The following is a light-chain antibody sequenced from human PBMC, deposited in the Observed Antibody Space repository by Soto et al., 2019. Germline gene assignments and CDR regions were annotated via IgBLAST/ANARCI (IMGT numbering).Light chain of an antibody. CDR3: QQYNDWPGLT. J-gene: IGKJ4*01. V-gene: IGKV3-15*01. CDR1: QSVSNK. Sequence: EIVMTQSPATLSVSPGEGATLSCRASQSVSNKLAWYQQKPGQAPRLLISGASTRATGIPGRFSGRWSGTEFTLTTSSLQSEDFAFYYCQQYNDWPGLTFGGGTKVEIK. CDR2: GAS.